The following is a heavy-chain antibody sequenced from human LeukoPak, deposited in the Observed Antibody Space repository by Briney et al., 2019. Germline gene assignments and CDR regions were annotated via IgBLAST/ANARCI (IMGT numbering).Heavy chain of an antibody. CDR3: AKDMRFDWTPYYFDY. J-gene: IGHJ4*02. CDR1: GFTFSSYA. CDR2: ISGSGGST. D-gene: IGHD3-9*01. V-gene: IGHV3-23*01. Sequence: QPGESLRLSCAASGFTFSSYAMSWVRQAPGKGLEWVSAISGSGGSTYYADSVKGRFTISRDNSKNTLYLQMNSLRAEDTAVYYCAKDMRFDWTPYYFDYWGQGTLVTVSS.